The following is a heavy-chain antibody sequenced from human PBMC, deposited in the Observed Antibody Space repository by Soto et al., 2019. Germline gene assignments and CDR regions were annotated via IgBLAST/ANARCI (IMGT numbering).Heavy chain of an antibody. J-gene: IGHJ4*02. CDR2: ISAYNGNT. CDR3: ARDPPPPDY. V-gene: IGHV1-18*01. Sequence: ASVRVSCKASGYTFASYAISWMRQAPGQGLEWMGWISAYNGNTNYAQKLQGRVTMTTDTSTSTAYMELRSLRSDDTAVYYCARDPPPPDYWGQGTLVTVSS. CDR1: GYTFASYA.